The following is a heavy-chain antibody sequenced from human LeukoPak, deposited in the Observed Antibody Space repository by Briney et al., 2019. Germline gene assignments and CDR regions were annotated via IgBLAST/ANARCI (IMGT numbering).Heavy chain of an antibody. V-gene: IGHV4-39*01. D-gene: IGHD3-10*01. CDR2: IYYTGST. CDR1: GGSMNRGGYY. Sequence: PSETLSLTCTVSGGSMNRGGYYWGWIRQPPGKGLEWIGSIYYTGSTYYNPSLKSRVTMSVDMSKNQFSLKLSSVTAADTAVYYCARRREVSGSSQIDYWGQGTLVTVSS. J-gene: IGHJ4*02. CDR3: ARRREVSGSSQIDY.